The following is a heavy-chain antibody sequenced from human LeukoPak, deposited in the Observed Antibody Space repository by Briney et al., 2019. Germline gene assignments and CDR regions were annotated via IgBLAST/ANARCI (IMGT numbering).Heavy chain of an antibody. Sequence: ASVKVSCKASGYTFTGYYMHWVRQAPGQGLEWMGWINPNSGGTNYAQKFQGRVTMTRDTSISTAYMELRSLRSDDTAVYYCARDGVDYDILTGYYYFDYWGQGTLVTVSS. CDR3: ARDGVDYDILTGYYYFDY. CDR1: GYTFTGYY. J-gene: IGHJ4*02. D-gene: IGHD3-9*01. V-gene: IGHV1-2*02. CDR2: INPNSGGT.